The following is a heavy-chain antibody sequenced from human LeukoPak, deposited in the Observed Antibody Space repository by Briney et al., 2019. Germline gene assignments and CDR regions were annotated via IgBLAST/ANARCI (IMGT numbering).Heavy chain of an antibody. D-gene: IGHD5-18*01. Sequence: SGGSLRLSCAASGFTFSSYAMSWVRQAPGKGLEWVSAISGSGGSTYYADSVKGRFTISRDNSKNTLYLQMNSLRAKDTAVYYCAKSGVDTAMVFGRITMIWYFDYWGQGTLVTVSS. CDR1: GFTFSSYA. J-gene: IGHJ4*02. V-gene: IGHV3-23*01. CDR2: ISGSGGST. CDR3: AKSGVDTAMVFGRITMIWYFDY.